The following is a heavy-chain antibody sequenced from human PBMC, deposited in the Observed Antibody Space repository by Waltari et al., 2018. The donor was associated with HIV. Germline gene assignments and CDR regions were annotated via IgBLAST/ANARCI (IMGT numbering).Heavy chain of an antibody. V-gene: IGHV4-39*01. Sequence: QLQLQESGPGLVKPSETLSLTCTVSGGSVSSSSYFWGWIRQPPGKGLEWVGRIYYTGGASYNPSLKSRVTISVDTSKNQFSLKVTSVTAADTAVYYCARHALRVGAAYWNFDLWGRGTLVTVSS. CDR3: ARHALRVGAAYWNFDL. CDR2: IYYTGGA. CDR1: GGSVSSSSYF. J-gene: IGHJ2*01. D-gene: IGHD1-26*01.